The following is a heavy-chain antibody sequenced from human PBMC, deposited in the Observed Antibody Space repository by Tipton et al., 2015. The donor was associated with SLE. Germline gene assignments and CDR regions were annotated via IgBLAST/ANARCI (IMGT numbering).Heavy chain of an antibody. D-gene: IGHD6-13*01. CDR3: AGAVGTAAGLRDY. J-gene: IGHJ4*02. Sequence: TLSLTCSVSGVSISRGSYFWTWIRQPAGKGLEWVGHIFSTGITDYNPSLKSRVSISADTSKNQFSLKLSSVTAADAAIYYRAGAVGTAAGLRDYWGQGTLVTVSS. CDR2: IFSTGIT. V-gene: IGHV4-61*09. CDR1: GVSISRGSYF.